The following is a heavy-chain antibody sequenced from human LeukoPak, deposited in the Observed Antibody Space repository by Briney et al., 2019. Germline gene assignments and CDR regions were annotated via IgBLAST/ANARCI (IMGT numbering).Heavy chain of an antibody. J-gene: IGHJ3*02. CDR3: ASTYYYDSSGYAADAFDI. V-gene: IGHV4-59*01. CDR2: IYYSGST. Sequence: SETLSLTCTVSGGSISSYYWSWIRQPPGKGLEWIGYIYYSGSTNYNPSLKSRVTISVDTSKNQFSLKLSSVTAADTAVYYCASTYYYDSSGYAADAFDIWGQGTMVTVSS. D-gene: IGHD3-22*01. CDR1: GGSISSYY.